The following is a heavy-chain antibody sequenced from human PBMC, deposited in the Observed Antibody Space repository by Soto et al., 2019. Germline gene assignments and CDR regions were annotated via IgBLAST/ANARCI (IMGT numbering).Heavy chain of an antibody. V-gene: IGHV3-74*01. CDR2: IIRDGSST. CDR3: GRGGSGIYGMDI. Sequence: EVQLVESGGGLVQPGGSLRLSCAASGFTFSSYWMHWVRQAPGKGLVWISRIIRDGSSTNYADSVKGRFTISRDNAKNTLYLEINSLRAYDTAVYFCGRGGSGIYGMDIWGQGTTVTVSS. CDR1: GFTFSSYW. J-gene: IGHJ6*02. D-gene: IGHD6-13*01.